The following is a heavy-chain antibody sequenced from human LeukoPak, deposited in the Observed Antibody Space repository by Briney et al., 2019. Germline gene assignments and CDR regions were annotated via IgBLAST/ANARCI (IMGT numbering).Heavy chain of an antibody. D-gene: IGHD3-3*01. Sequence: GASVKVSCKASGYTFTSYDINWLRQAPGQGLEWMGWMNPNSGNTGYEQKFQGRVTITRNTSISTAYMELSSLRSEGTAVYYCARGGYYDFWSGYSSNWFDPWGQGTLVTVSS. CDR1: GYTFTSYD. V-gene: IGHV1-8*03. CDR3: ARGGYYDFWSGYSSNWFDP. J-gene: IGHJ5*02. CDR2: MNPNSGNT.